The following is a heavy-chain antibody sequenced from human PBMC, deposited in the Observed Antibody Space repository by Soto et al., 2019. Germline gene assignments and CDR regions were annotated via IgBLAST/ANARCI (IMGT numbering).Heavy chain of an antibody. CDR3: ARAGLRYFYWLLDY. J-gene: IGHJ4*02. CDR2: IYYSGST. D-gene: IGHD3-9*01. Sequence: QVQLQEAGPGLVKPSQTLSLTCTVSVGSISSGGYYWSWIRQHPGKGLEGIGYIYYSGSTYYNPSLKSRVTKSVDTSKNQFSLKLRSVTAADTAVNYCARAGLRYFYWLLDYWGQGTLVTVSS. V-gene: IGHV4-31*03. CDR1: VGSISSGGYY.